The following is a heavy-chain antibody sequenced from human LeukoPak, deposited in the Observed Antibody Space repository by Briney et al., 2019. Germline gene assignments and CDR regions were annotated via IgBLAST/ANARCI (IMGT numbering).Heavy chain of an antibody. CDR2: VYSSGST. J-gene: IGHJ4*02. V-gene: IGHV4-4*09. CDR1: GASISGSY. D-gene: IGHD3-22*01. Sequence: SETLSLTCTVSGASISGSYWTWFRQPPGRGLEWIGYVYSSGSTDYNPSLKSRVAISVDASKNQFSPKLTSVTAADTAVYYCANSYDSKIVPFDNWGQGALVTVSS. CDR3: ANSYDSKIVPFDN.